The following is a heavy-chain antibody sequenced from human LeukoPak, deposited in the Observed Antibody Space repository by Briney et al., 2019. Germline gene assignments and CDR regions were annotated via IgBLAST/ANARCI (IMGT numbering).Heavy chain of an antibody. CDR3: VRDRLTTVTRYYGMDV. CDR1: GGSVSSSSYY. V-gene: IGHV4-61*01. D-gene: IGHD4-17*01. Sequence: PSETLSLTCTVSGGSVSSSSYYWSWIRQPPGKGLEWIGYIYYSGSTNYNPSLKSRVTISVDTSKNQFSLKLSSVTAADTAMYYCVRDRLTTVTRYYGMDVWGKGTTVTVSS. J-gene: IGHJ6*04. CDR2: IYYSGST.